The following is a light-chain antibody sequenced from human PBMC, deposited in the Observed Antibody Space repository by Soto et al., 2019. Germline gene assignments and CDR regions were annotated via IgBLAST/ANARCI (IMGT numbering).Light chain of an antibody. CDR1: QSVSSA. CDR2: DAS. CDR3: QQHNNWSPVT. V-gene: IGKV3-11*01. J-gene: IGKJ1*01. Sequence: EIVLTQSPGTLSLSPGERATLSCRASQSVSSALAGYQQKPGQAPSLLIYDASTRATGIPARFSGSGSGADFTLTISSLQPEDFAVDYCQQHNNWSPVTFGQGTKVDIK.